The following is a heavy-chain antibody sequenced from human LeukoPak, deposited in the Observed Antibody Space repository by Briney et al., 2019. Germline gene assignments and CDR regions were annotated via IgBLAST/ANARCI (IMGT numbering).Heavy chain of an antibody. V-gene: IGHV1-24*01. CDR1: GYTLTELS. CDR2: FDPEDGET. J-gene: IGHJ4*02. Sequence: GASGKVSCKVSGYTLTELSMHWVRQAPGKGLEWMGGFDPEDGETIYAQKFQGRVTMTEDTSTDTAYMELSSLRSEDTAVYYCAAGRWSQPLVDYWGQGTLVTVSS. CDR3: AAGRWSQPLVDY.